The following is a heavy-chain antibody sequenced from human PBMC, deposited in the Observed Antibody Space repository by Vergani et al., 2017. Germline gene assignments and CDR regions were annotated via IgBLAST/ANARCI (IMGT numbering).Heavy chain of an antibody. CDR3: ARGLIVVVPAAHYYGMDV. V-gene: IGHV3-21*01. Sequence: EVQLVESGGGLVKPGGSLRLSCAASGFTFSSYSMNWVRQAPGKGLEWVSSISSSSSYIYYADSVKGRFTISRDNAKNSLYLQMNSLRAEDTAVYYCARGLIVVVPAAHYYGMDVWGQGTTVTVSS. J-gene: IGHJ6*02. CDR1: GFTFSSYS. D-gene: IGHD2-2*01. CDR2: ISSSSSYI.